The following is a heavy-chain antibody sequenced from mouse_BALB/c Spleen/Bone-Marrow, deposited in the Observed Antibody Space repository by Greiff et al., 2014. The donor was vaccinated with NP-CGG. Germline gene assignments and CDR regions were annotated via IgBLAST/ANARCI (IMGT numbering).Heavy chain of an antibody. J-gene: IGHJ2*01. CDR2: IVPGTGTT. V-gene: IGHV1S132*01. CDR1: GYTFTRYW. Sequence: VQLQQSGAELVKPGASVKLSCKASGYTFTRYWIHWVKQRPGQGLGWIGMIVPGTGTTYYNEKFKDKATLTIDTSSSTAYMQISSLSSEDSAVYICATKGISTVISTAYYFDYWGQGSTLTVSS. D-gene: IGHD2-4*01. CDR3: ATKGISTVISTAYYFDY.